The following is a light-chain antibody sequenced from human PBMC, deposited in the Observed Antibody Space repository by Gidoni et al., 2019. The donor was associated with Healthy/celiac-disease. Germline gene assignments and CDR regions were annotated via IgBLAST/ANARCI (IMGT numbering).Light chain of an antibody. J-gene: IGKJ1*01. CDR3: QQRYSSGT. V-gene: IGKV1-39*01. Sequence: DIQMTQSPSSLSASVGDRVTITCRASQSISSYLNWYQQKPGKAPKLLIYAASSLQSGVPSRFSGSGSGTDFTLTISSLQPEDFATYYCQQRYSSGTFGQGTKVEIK. CDR2: AAS. CDR1: QSISSY.